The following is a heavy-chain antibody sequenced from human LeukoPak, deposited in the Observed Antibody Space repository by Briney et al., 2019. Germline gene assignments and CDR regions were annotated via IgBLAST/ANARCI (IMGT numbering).Heavy chain of an antibody. CDR2: IIPILGIA. D-gene: IGHD4-11*01. V-gene: IGHV1-69*04. J-gene: IGHJ4*02. CDR1: GGTFSSYA. CDR3: ARLTVTPYYFDY. Sequence: GSSVKVSCKASGGTFSSYAISWVRQAPGQGLEWMGRIIPILGIANYAQKFQGRVTITADNSTSTTYMELSSLRSEDTAVYYCARLTVTPYYFDYWGQGTLVTVSS.